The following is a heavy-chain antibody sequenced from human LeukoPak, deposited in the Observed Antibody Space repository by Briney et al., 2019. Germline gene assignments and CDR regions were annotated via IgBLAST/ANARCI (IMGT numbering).Heavy chain of an antibody. D-gene: IGHD2-2*01. V-gene: IGHV3-21*01. CDR1: GFTFSSYS. Sequence: GGSLRLSCAASGFTFSSYSMNWVRQAPGKGLEWVSSISSSISYIYYADSVKGRFTISRDNAKNSLYLQMNSLRAEDTAVYYCARDFSCSSTSCQYYFDYWGQGTLVTVSS. CDR3: ARDFSCSSTSCQYYFDY. J-gene: IGHJ4*02. CDR2: ISSSISYI.